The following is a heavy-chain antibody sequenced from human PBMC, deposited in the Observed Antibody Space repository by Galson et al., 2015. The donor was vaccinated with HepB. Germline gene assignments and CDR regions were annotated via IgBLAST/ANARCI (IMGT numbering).Heavy chain of an antibody. J-gene: IGHJ5*02. CDR2: ISGSGGAT. CDR1: GFVFANFA. D-gene: IGHD2-2*01. Sequence: SLRLSCAASGFVFANFAMTWVRQGPGKGLEWVSTISGSGGATYYADAVEGRFTVSRDNSKKTVHLQMHSLTAEDAALYFCAKAYFPDSRGGVGYADPWGQGPLVAVSS. V-gene: IGHV3-23*01. CDR3: AKAYFPDSRGGVGYADP.